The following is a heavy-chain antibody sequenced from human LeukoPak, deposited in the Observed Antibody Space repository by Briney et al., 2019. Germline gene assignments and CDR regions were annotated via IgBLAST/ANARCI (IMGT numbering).Heavy chain of an antibody. J-gene: IGHJ4*02. V-gene: IGHV3-21*01. Sequence: PGGSLRLSCAASGFTFSSHSMNWVRQAPGKGLEWVSSISSSSSYIYYADSVKGRFTISRDNAKNSLYLQMNSLRAEDTAVYYCARDAPDYGDYVLDYWGQGTLVTVSS. CDR3: ARDAPDYGDYVLDY. CDR2: ISSSSSYI. CDR1: GFTFSSHS. D-gene: IGHD4-17*01.